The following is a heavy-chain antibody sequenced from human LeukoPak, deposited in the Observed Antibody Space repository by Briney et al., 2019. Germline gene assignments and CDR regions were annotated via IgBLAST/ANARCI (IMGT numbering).Heavy chain of an antibody. CDR3: ARWGEENYGMDV. CDR2: INPNSGGT. Sequence: GASVEVSCKASGYTFTGYYMHWVRQAPGQGLEWMGWINPNSGGTNYAQKFQGWVTMTRDTSISTAYMELSRLRSDDTAVYYCARWGEENYGMDVWGQGTTVTVSS. CDR1: GYTFTGYY. D-gene: IGHD1-26*01. J-gene: IGHJ6*02. V-gene: IGHV1-2*04.